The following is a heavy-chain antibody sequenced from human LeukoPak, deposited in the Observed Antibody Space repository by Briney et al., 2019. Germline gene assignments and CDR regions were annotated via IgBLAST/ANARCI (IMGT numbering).Heavy chain of an antibody. CDR3: ARVDTAMVGYYYYYYMDV. J-gene: IGHJ6*03. V-gene: IGHV4-59*01. CDR1: GGSISSYY. D-gene: IGHD5-18*01. Sequence: SETLSLTCTVSGGSISSYYWSWIRQPPGKGLEWIGYIYYSGSTNYNPSLKSRVTISVDTSKNQFSLKLSSVTAADTAVCYCARVDTAMVGYYYYYYMDVWGKGTTVTVSS. CDR2: IYYSGST.